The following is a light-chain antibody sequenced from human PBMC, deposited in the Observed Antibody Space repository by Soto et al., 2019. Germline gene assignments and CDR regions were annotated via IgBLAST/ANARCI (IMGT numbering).Light chain of an antibody. CDR2: AAS. J-gene: IGKJ2*01. CDR1: QGISNY. CDR3: QQYYNWPPYT. Sequence: DIQMTQSPSSLSASVGDRVTITCRASQGISNYLAWYQQEPGKVPKLLIYAASTLQSGVPSRFSGSGSGTDFTLTISSLQPEDVATYYCQQYYNWPPYTFGQGTRLQIK. V-gene: IGKV1-27*01.